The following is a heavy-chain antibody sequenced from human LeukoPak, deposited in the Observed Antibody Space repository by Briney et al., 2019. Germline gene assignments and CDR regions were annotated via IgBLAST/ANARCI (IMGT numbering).Heavy chain of an antibody. Sequence: GRSLRLSCAASGFTFSSYAMHWVRQAPGKGQEWVAVISYDGSNKYYADSVKGRFTISRDNSKNTLYLQMNSLRAEDTAVYYCARDRKQWLTKRHEAFDIWGQGTMVTVSS. CDR2: ISYDGSNK. CDR1: GFTFSSYA. D-gene: IGHD6-19*01. CDR3: ARDRKQWLTKRHEAFDI. J-gene: IGHJ3*02. V-gene: IGHV3-30*04.